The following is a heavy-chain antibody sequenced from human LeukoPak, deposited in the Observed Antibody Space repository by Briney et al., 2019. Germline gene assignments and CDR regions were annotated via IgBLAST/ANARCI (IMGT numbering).Heavy chain of an antibody. CDR1: GFTFSSYA. CDR3: AREYYDFWSGYYIKYYYYYYMDV. Sequence: GGSLRLSCAASGFTFSSYAMHWVRQAPGKGLEWVAVISYDGSNKYYADSVKGRFTISRDNSKNTLYLQMNSLRSDDTAVYYCAREYYDFWSGYYIKYYYYYYMDVWGKGTTVTVSS. J-gene: IGHJ6*03. D-gene: IGHD3-3*01. CDR2: ISYDGSNK. V-gene: IGHV3-30*04.